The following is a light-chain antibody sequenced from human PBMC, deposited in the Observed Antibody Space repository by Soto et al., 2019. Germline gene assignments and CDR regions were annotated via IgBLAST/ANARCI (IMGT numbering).Light chain of an antibody. CDR1: QSVGSN. Sequence: EIMMTQSPATLSVSPGERATLSCRASQSVGSNLAWYQQEPGQAPRLLLYGTSTRATAIPARFSGSGSGTEFTLTISSLQSEDFAVYYCQQYNNWPLTFGGGTKVEIK. CDR2: GTS. CDR3: QQYNNWPLT. V-gene: IGKV3-15*01. J-gene: IGKJ4*01.